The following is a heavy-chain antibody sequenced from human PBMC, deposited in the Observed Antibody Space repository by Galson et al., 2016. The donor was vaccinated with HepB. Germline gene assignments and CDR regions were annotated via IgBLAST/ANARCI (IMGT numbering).Heavy chain of an antibody. CDR2: IYWDDDK. D-gene: IGHD2-2*01. Sequence: PALVKPTQTLTLTCTFSGFSLSTTGVGVGWIHQPPGKALEWLALIYWDDDKRSSPSLKSRLTITKDTSKNQVGLTITNVDPVDTATYYCAHTSSTSTWTFYYYFTLDVWGQGTTVTVSS. J-gene: IGHJ6*02. CDR3: AHTSSTSTWTFYYYFTLDV. V-gene: IGHV2-5*02. CDR1: GFSLSTTGVG.